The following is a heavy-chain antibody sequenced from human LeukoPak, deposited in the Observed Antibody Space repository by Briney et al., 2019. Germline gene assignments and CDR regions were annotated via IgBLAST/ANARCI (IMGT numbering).Heavy chain of an antibody. CDR3: ARPSGGTPFKRFDY. D-gene: IGHD1-1*01. V-gene: IGHV4-34*01. Sequence: PSETLSLTCAVYGGSFSDYNWTWIRQPPGKGLEWIGEIGHNGSTNYNPSLKGRVTISLDTSKNQFSLRLTSVTAADTAVYYCARPSGGTPFKRFDYWSQGTLVTVSS. CDR1: GGSFSDYN. J-gene: IGHJ4*02. CDR2: IGHNGST.